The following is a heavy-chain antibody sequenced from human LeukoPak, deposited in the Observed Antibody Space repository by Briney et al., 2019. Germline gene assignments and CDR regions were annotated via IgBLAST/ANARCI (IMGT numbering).Heavy chain of an antibody. CDR2: INPNSGGT. CDR3: ARGRRRVVITTLYYFDY. D-gene: IGHD3-22*01. V-gene: IGHV1-2*06. CDR1: GYTFTGYY. J-gene: IGHJ4*02. Sequence: ASVKVSCKASGYTFTGYYMHWVRQAPGQGLEWMGRINPNSGGTNYAQKFQGRVTMTRDTSISTAYMELSRLRSDDTAVYYCARGRRRVVITTLYYFDYWGQGTLVTVSS.